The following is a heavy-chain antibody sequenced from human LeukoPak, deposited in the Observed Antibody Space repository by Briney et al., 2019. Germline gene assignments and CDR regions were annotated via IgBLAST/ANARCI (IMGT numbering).Heavy chain of an antibody. D-gene: IGHD2-2*01. CDR2: ISYSGNT. CDR1: GASISRSSHY. CDR3: ARGMGYCSSSSCRKWGWFDP. Sequence: SETLSLTCTVSGASISRSSHYWGWIRQPPGKGLEWIGTISYSGNTYYDPSLKSRLTISVDTSENRFSLKLSSVTAADTAVYYCARGMGYCSSSSCRKWGWFDPWGQGTLVTVSS. V-gene: IGHV4-39*07. J-gene: IGHJ5*02.